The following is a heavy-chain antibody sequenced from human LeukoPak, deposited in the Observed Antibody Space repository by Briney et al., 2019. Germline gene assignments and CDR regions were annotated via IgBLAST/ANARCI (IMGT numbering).Heavy chain of an antibody. D-gene: IGHD6-13*01. CDR1: GGSISSYY. Sequence: SGTLSLTCTVSGGSISSYYWSWIRQPPGKGLEWIGYIYYSGSTNYNPSLKSRVTISVDTSKNQFSLKLSSVTAADTAVYYCARAGPYSSSWSPFDYWGQGTLVTVSS. V-gene: IGHV4-59*01. CDR3: ARAGPYSSSWSPFDY. J-gene: IGHJ4*02. CDR2: IYYSGST.